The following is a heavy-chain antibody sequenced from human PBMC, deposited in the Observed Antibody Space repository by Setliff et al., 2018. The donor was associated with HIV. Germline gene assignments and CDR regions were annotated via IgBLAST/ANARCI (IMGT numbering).Heavy chain of an antibody. CDR1: GFTFSRYG. J-gene: IGHJ4*02. CDR2: ISYDGSKK. Sequence: PGGSLRLSCAASGFTFSRYGMHWVRQAPGKGLEWVAFISYDGSKKYDADFVKGRFTISRDNSKNTLYLQMNSLRAEDTAVYYCARDLSSGWYGVLNYWGQGTLVTVSS. CDR3: ARDLSSGWYGVLNY. V-gene: IGHV3-30*04. D-gene: IGHD6-19*01.